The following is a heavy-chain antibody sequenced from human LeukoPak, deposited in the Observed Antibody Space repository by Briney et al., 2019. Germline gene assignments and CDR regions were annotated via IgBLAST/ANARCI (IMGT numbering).Heavy chain of an antibody. J-gene: IGHJ3*02. CDR2: IKEDGSDR. Sequence: GGSLRLSCAASGFSFSNYWMTWVRQAPGKGLERVANIKEDGSDRYDVDSVRGRFIISRDNAKNSLYLQMDSLRAEDTALYYCAREVPGAMNAFDIWGQGTMVTVSS. D-gene: IGHD2-2*01. V-gene: IGHV3-7*01. CDR1: GFSFSNYW. CDR3: AREVPGAMNAFDI.